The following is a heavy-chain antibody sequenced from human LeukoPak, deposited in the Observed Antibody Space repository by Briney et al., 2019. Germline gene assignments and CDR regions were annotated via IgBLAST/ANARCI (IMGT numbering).Heavy chain of an antibody. J-gene: IGHJ4*02. D-gene: IGHD1-1*01. V-gene: IGHV3-23*01. CDR3: AKALPLEYSVPYFDY. CDR1: GFTFSRYA. CDR2: VNENGRRT. Sequence: PGGSLRLSCAASGFTFSRYAMGWVRQAPGKGLEWVSTVNENGRRTYYADPVKGRFTMSRDNSRSTLYLQMNSLRAEDTAVYYCAKALPLEYSVPYFDYWGQGTLVTVSS.